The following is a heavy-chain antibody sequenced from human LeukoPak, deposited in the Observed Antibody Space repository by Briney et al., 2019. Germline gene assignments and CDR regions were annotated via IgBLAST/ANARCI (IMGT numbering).Heavy chain of an antibody. V-gene: IGHV3-7*01. CDR3: ARDTLLYADSPDAFDM. CDR2: INQDEI. Sequence: PGGSLRLSCVASGFTFSSSWMSWVRQGPGKGLEWVASINQDEIHYVDAVRGRFTISRDNAKNSLYLQMNSLRDEDTAVYYCARDTLLYADSPDAFDMWGQGTMVTVSS. D-gene: IGHD4-17*01. J-gene: IGHJ3*02. CDR1: GFTFSSSW.